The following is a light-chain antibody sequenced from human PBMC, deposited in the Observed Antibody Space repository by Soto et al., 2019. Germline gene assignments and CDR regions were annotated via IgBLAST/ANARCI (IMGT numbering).Light chain of an antibody. Sequence: EIVLTQSPATLSLSPGERATLSCRASQSVSSHLAWFQQRPGQAPRLLIYDASNRATGIPARFSGRGSGTDFTLTISRLEPEDFAVYYCQQRSSPITFGQGTRREIK. V-gene: IGKV3-11*01. CDR2: DAS. CDR3: QQRSSPIT. J-gene: IGKJ5*01. CDR1: QSVSSH.